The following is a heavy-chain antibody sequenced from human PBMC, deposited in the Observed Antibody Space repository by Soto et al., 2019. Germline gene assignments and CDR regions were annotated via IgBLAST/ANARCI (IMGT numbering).Heavy chain of an antibody. Sequence: SVKVSCKASGGTFSSYSISWVRQAPGQGLEWMGGIIPIFGTANYAQKFQGRVTITADKSTSTAYMELSSLRSEDTAVYYCARATMIRYWFDPWGPRTLVTVSS. V-gene: IGHV1-69*06. CDR3: ARATMIRYWFDP. CDR2: IIPIFGTA. CDR1: GGTFSSYS. J-gene: IGHJ5*02. D-gene: IGHD3-10*01.